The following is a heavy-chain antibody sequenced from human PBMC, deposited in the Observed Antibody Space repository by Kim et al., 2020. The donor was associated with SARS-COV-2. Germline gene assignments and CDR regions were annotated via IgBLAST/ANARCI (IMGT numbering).Heavy chain of an antibody. J-gene: IGHJ4*02. V-gene: IGHV4-31*02. Sequence: YNPSLKSRVTISVDPSKNQFSLKLSSVTAADTAVDYCARGYCSGGSCFDYWGQGTLVTVSS. CDR3: ARGYCSGGSCFDY. D-gene: IGHD2-15*01.